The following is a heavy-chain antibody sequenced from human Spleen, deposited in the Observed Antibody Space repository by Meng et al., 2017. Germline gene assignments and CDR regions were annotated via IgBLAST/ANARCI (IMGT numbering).Heavy chain of an antibody. D-gene: IGHD3-22*01. V-gene: IGHV3-23*01. J-gene: IGHJ4*02. CDR3: ARSPIDKYDLSALPLDY. CDR1: GFTFSSYA. Sequence: GGSLRLSCAASGFTFSSYAMSWVRQAPGKGLEWVSAISGSGGSTYYADSVKGRFTISRDNSKNTVFLQINSLRAEDTAVYYCARSPIDKYDLSALPLDYWGQGTRVTVSS. CDR2: ISGSGGST.